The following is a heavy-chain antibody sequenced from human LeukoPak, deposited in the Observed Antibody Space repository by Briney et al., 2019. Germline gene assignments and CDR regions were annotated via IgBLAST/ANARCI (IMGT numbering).Heavy chain of an antibody. CDR2: INWNGGST. CDR3: AREITIFGVVNEGDWFDP. V-gene: IGHV3-20*01. J-gene: IGHJ5*02. D-gene: IGHD3-3*01. CDR1: GFTFSSYA. Sequence: PGGSLRLSCAASGFTFSSYAMSWVRQAPGKGLEWVSGINWNGGSTGYADSVKGRFTISRDNAKNSLYLQMNSLRAEDTALYHCAREITIFGVVNEGDWFDPWGQGTLVTVSS.